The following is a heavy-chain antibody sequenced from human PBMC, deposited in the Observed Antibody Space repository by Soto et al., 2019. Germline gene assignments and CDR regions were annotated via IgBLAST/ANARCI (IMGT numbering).Heavy chain of an antibody. V-gene: IGHV3-7*01. CDR3: ARGGSSSWYDPLGP. CDR1: GFTFRSYW. Sequence: GGSLRLSCAASGFTFRSYWMAWVRQPPGKGLEWVANIQQDGTEKNYVDSVKGRFTISRDNSKNTLYLQMNSLRAEDTAVYYCARGGSSSWYDPLGPWGQGTLVTVSS. J-gene: IGHJ5*02. CDR2: IQQDGTEK. D-gene: IGHD6-13*01.